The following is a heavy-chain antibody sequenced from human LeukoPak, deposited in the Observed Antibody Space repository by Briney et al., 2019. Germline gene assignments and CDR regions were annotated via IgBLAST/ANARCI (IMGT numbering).Heavy chain of an antibody. Sequence: GGSLRLSCAASGFTFRSYWMSWVRQAPGKGLEWVANIKQDGSEKYYVDSVKGRFTISRDNAKNSLSLQMNSLRAEDTAVYYCAANGGPFDFWGQGTLVTVSS. CDR2: IKQDGSEK. J-gene: IGHJ4*02. CDR3: AANGGPFDF. CDR1: GFTFRSYW. D-gene: IGHD4-23*01. V-gene: IGHV3-7*05.